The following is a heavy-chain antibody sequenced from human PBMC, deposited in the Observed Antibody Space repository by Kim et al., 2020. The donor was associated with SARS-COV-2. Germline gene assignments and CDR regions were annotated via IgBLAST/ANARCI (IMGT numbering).Heavy chain of an antibody. CDR3: ARDGELELPKNYYYYGMDV. J-gene: IGHJ6*02. D-gene: IGHD1-7*01. CDR1: GGTFSSYA. V-gene: IGHV1-69*13. Sequence: SVKVSCKASGGTFSSYAISWVRQAPGQGLEWMGGIIPIFGTANYAQKFQGRVTITADESTSTAYMELSSLRSEDTAVYYCARDGELELPKNYYYYGMDVWGQGTTVTVSS. CDR2: IIPIFGTA.